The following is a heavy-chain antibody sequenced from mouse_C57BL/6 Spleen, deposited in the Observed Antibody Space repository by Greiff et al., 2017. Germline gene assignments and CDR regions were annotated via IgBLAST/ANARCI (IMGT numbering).Heavy chain of an antibody. CDR1: GNSCTGYY. CDR3: ARGGDAMDY. CDR2: INPSTGGT. V-gene: IGHV1-42*01. Sequence: VQLQQSGPELVKPGASVKISCKASGNSCTGYYMNGVKQSPEKSLEWIGEINPSTGGTTYNQKFKAKATLTVDKSSSTAYMQLKSLTSEDSAVYYCARGGDAMDYWGQGTSVTVSS. J-gene: IGHJ4*01.